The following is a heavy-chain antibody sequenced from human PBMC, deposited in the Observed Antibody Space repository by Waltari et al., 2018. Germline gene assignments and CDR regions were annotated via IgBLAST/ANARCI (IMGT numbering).Heavy chain of an antibody. CDR2: IYYSGST. D-gene: IGHD3-9*01. CDR3: ASGGRYPYYFDY. V-gene: IGHV4-30-4*08. CDR1: GGSISGGDYY. Sequence: QVQLQESGPGLVKPSQTLSLTCTVPGGSISGGDYYWSGTRQPPGKGLEWIGYIYYSGSTYYNPSLKSRVTISVDTSKNQFSLKLSSVTAADTAVYYCASGGRYPYYFDYWGQGTLVTVSS. J-gene: IGHJ4*02.